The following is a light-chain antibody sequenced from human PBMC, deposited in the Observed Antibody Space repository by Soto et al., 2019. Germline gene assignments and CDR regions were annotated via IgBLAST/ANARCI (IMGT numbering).Light chain of an antibody. CDR1: QSISSW. J-gene: IGKJ4*01. V-gene: IGKV1-5*03. CDR3: QQYNSYSLT. CDR2: KAS. Sequence: DIKMTQSPSTLSASVGDRVTITCRASQSISSWLAWYQQKPGKAPKLLIYKASSLESGVPSRFSGSGSETEFTLTISSLQPDDFATYYCQQYNSYSLTFGGGTKVEIK.